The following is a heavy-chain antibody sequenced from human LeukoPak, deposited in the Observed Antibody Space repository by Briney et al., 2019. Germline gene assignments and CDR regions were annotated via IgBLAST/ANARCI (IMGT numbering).Heavy chain of an antibody. CDR3: AIGGDSSTSCYRCFNY. J-gene: IGHJ4*02. Sequence: GESLKISCEGSGYSFTNYWIGWVRQVPGKGLEWMGIIYPDDSDTRYSPSFQGQVTISAAKSIGTAYLQWSSLKASDTAMYYCAIGGDSSTSCYRCFNYWGQGTLVTVSS. CDR1: GYSFTNYW. D-gene: IGHD2-2*01. CDR2: IYPDDSDT. V-gene: IGHV5-51*01.